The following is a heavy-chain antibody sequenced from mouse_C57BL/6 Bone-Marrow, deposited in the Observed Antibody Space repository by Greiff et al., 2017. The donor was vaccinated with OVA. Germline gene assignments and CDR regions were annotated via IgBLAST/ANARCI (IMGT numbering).Heavy chain of an antibody. J-gene: IGHJ4*01. CDR1: GYTFTSYW. D-gene: IGHD2-5*01. Sequence: QVQLQQPGAELVKPGASVKLSCKASGYTFTSYWMHWVKQRPGQGLEWIGMIYPNSGSTNYNEKFKSKATLTVDKSSSTAYMQLSSLTSEDSAVYYCGKRDYSNSYYDMDYWGQGTSVTVSS. CDR2: IYPNSGST. V-gene: IGHV1-64*01. CDR3: GKRDYSNSYYDMDY.